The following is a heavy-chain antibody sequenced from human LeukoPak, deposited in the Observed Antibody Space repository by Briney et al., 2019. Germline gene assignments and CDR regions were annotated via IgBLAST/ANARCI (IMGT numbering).Heavy chain of an antibody. J-gene: IGHJ6*03. CDR3: VSRYSYGVYYYYYMDV. V-gene: IGHV4-34*01. CDR1: GGSFSGYY. Sequence: SETLSLTCAVYGGSFSGYYWSWIRQPPGKGLEWIGEINHSGSTNYNPSLKSRVTISVDTSKNQFSLKLSSVTAADTAVYYCVSRYSYGVYYYYYMDVWGKGTTVTVSS. D-gene: IGHD5-18*01. CDR2: INHSGST.